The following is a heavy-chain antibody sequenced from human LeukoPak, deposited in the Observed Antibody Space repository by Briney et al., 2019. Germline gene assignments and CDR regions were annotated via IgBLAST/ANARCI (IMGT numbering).Heavy chain of an antibody. CDR2: ISAYSGNT. Sequence: ASVKVSCKAAGYTFISYGISWVRQAPGQELEWMGWISAYSGNTNNAQKRQGRVTMTTDTSTSTAYMELRSLRSDDTAVYYCARDGSRDSSSWYSELGYYYYGMDVWGQGTTVTVSS. CDR1: GYTFISYG. CDR3: ARDGSRDSSSWYSELGYYYYGMDV. D-gene: IGHD6-13*01. V-gene: IGHV1-18*01. J-gene: IGHJ6*02.